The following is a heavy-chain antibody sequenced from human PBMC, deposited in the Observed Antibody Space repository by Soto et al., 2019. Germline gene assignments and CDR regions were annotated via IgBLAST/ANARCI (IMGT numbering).Heavy chain of an antibody. V-gene: IGHV3-23*01. J-gene: IGHJ6*02. CDR1: GFTFSSYA. CDR2: ISGSGGST. D-gene: IGHD3-3*01. Sequence: GGSLRLSCAASGFTFSSYAMSWVRQAPGKGLEWVSAISGSGGSTYYADSVKGRFTISRDNSKNTLYLQMNSLRAEDTAVYYCAKAYDFWSGHYYYYGMDVWGQGTTVTVSS. CDR3: AKAYDFWSGHYYYYGMDV.